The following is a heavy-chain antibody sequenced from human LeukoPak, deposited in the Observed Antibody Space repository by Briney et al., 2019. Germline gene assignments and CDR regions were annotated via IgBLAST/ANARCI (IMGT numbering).Heavy chain of an antibody. CDR1: GGSFSGNY. V-gene: IGHV4-34*01. Sequence: KPSGTLSLTCAVYGGSFSGNYWSWIRQPPGKGLEWIGEINHSGSTNYNPSLKSRVTISVDTSKNQFSLKLSSVTAADTAVYYCARGTGTPVYYQYGLDVWGQGTTVTVSS. J-gene: IGHJ6*02. D-gene: IGHD1-1*01. CDR2: INHSGST. CDR3: ARGTGTPVYYQYGLDV.